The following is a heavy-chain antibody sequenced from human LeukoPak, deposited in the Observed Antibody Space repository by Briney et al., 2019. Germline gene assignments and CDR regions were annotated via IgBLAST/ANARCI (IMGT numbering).Heavy chain of an antibody. J-gene: IGHJ4*02. CDR3: ARDSRFEESRIDY. CDR2: IYYSGST. V-gene: IGHV4-39*07. CDR1: GGSISSSSYY. Sequence: SETLSLTCTVSGGSISSSSYYWGWIRQPPGKGLEWIGSIYYSGSTYYNPSLKSRVTISVDTSKNQFSLKLSSVTAADTAVYYCARDSRFEESRIDYWGQGTLVTVSS. D-gene: IGHD3-10*01.